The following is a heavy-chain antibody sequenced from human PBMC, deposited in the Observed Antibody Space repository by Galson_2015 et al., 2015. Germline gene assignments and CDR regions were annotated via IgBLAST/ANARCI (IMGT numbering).Heavy chain of an antibody. CDR3: ARACLPCSGDSCYSIHRGFDH. D-gene: IGHD2-15*01. J-gene: IGHJ4*02. CDR2: MSGSGTKT. CDR1: GFTFSNYA. Sequence: AVRLSCAAAGFTFSNYAMNWLRQAPGKGLEWASGMSGSGTKTYYAHSGKGRFTIPRDNSKNTLYLHMNSLRAEDTALYFCARACLPCSGDSCYSIHRGFDHWGQGTLVTVSS. V-gene: IGHV3-23*01.